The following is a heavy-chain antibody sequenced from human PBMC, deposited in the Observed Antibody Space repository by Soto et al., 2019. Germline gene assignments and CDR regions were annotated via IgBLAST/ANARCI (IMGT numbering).Heavy chain of an antibody. CDR3: ARDQGYYFDY. J-gene: IGHJ4*02. CDR1: GLTFSSYG. V-gene: IGHV3-33*01. Sequence: GGSLRLSCAASGLTFSSYGMHWVRQAPGKGLEWVAVIWYDGSKKYYADSVKGRFTISRDNSKNTLYLQMNSLRAEDTAVYYCARDQGYYFDYWGPGTLVTVSS. CDR2: IWYDGSKK.